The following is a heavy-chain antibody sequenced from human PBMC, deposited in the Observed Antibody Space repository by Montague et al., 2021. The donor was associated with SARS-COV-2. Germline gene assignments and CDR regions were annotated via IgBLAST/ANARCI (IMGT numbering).Heavy chain of an antibody. CDR3: ARMGGHYNYYFDY. V-gene: IGHV4-31*03. Sequence: TLSLTCNVSGDSINSGSYYWSWNRQPPGKGLEWIGFIYYSGSTYYNPSLRSRLAISVDTSTNQFSLGLTSVTAADTAVDFCARMGGHYNYYFDYWGQGTLVTVSS. CDR2: IYYSGST. CDR1: GDSINSGSYY. J-gene: IGHJ4*02. D-gene: IGHD1-1*01.